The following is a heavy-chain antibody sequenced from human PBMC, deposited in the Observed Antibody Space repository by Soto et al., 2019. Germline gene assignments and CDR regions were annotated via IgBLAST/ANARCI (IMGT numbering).Heavy chain of an antibody. J-gene: IGHJ2*01. Sequence: EVQLLESGGGLVQPGGSLRLSCAASGFIFRSYGMSWVRQAPRKGLEWVSAISGSGDSPYYADSVKGRFTVSRDNSKNTLYLQMTSLRAEDTAVYYCAKATWGYWYFDLWGRGTLVTVSS. CDR2: ISGSGDSP. CDR1: GFIFRSYG. D-gene: IGHD7-27*01. CDR3: AKATWGYWYFDL. V-gene: IGHV3-23*01.